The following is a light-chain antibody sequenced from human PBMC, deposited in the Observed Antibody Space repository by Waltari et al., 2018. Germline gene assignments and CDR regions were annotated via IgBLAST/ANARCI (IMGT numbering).Light chain of an antibody. CDR3: ETGGHGTWV. CDR2: VNSDGSH. V-gene: IGLV4-69*01. J-gene: IGLJ3*02. Sequence: QLVLTQSPSASASLGASVTLTCTLSSGHSSNLIAWHQQQPEKGPRYLMKVNSDGSHSKGDDIPDRFSGSSSGAERYLTISSLQSEDEADYYCETGGHGTWVFGGGTKLTVL. CDR1: SGHSSNL.